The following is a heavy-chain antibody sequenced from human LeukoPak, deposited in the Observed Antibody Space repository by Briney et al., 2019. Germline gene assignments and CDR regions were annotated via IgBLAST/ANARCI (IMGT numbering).Heavy chain of an antibody. CDR3: ARERGYDSSGYQYYFDY. Sequence: ALGKVSCSASGYTFTGYFMHWVRGSPGLGLGGRGWINTNSGGTNYAQKFQGRVTMTRDTSISTAYMELSRLRSDDTAVYYCARERGYDSSGYQYYFDYWGQGTLVTVSS. V-gene: IGHV1-2*02. J-gene: IGHJ4*02. CDR1: GYTFTGYF. CDR2: INTNSGGT. D-gene: IGHD3-22*01.